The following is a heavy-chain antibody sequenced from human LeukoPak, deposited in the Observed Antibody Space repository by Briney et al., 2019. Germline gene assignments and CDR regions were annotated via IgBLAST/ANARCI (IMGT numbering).Heavy chain of an antibody. V-gene: IGHV3-7*01. CDR3: ARTMRRDGYNHAYYYYYYMDV. J-gene: IGHJ6*03. D-gene: IGHD5-24*01. Sequence: GGSLRLSCAASGFTFSSYWMSWVRQAPGRGLEWVANINQDGSEKYYADSVKGRFTISRDNAKNSLCLQMNSLRAEDTAVYYCARTMRRDGYNHAYYYYYYMDVWGKGTTVTVSS. CDR2: INQDGSEK. CDR1: GFTFSSYW.